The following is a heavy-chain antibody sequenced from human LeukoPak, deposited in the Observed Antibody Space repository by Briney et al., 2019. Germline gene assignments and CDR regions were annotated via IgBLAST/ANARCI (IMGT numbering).Heavy chain of an antibody. V-gene: IGHV3-23*01. CDR2: ISGSGGST. Sequence: GGSLRLSCAASGFTFSSYAMSWVRQAPGKGLEWVSAISGSGGSTYYADSVKGRFTISRDNSKNTLYLQMNSLRAEDTAVYYCAKDQDIVLMVYARGPQKYWGQGTLVTVSS. CDR3: AKDQDIVLMVYARGPQKY. J-gene: IGHJ4*02. D-gene: IGHD2-8*01. CDR1: GFTFSSYA.